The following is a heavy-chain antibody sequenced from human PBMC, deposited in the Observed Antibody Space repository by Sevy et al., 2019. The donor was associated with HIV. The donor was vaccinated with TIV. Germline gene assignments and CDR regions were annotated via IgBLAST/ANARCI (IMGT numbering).Heavy chain of an antibody. D-gene: IGHD5-12*01. CDR2: IIPIFGTA. CDR3: AREGSGHEFDY. J-gene: IGHJ4*02. V-gene: IGHV1-69*06. CDR1: GGTFSSYA. Sequence: ASVKVSCKASGGTFSSYAISWVRQAPGQGLEWMGGIIPIFGTANYAQMFQGRVTITADKSTSTAYMELSSLRSEDTAVYYCAREGSGHEFDYWGQGTLVTVSS.